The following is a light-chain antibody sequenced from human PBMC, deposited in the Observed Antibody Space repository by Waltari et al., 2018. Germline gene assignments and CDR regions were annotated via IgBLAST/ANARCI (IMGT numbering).Light chain of an antibody. CDR3: VVWDDSLNGYV. CDR1: SSNIGSHT. Sequence: QSVLTQPPSASGTPGQRVTISCSGSSSNIGSHTVNWYQQLPGTAPKLLIYNSKQRPSGVPDRFSGSKSGTSASLAISGLQSEDEADYYCVVWDDSLNGYVFGTGTKVTVL. CDR2: NSK. J-gene: IGLJ1*01. V-gene: IGLV1-44*01.